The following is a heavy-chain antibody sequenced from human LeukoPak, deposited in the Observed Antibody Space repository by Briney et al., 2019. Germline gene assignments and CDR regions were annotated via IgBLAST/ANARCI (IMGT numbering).Heavy chain of an antibody. Sequence: ASVNVSCKASGYTFTSYGISWVRQAPGQGLEWMGWISAYNGNTNYAQKLQGRVTMTTDTDTSTAYMELRSLRSDDTAVYYCARARYCSGGSCRPPGRFDPWGQGTLVTVSS. V-gene: IGHV1-18*04. CDR2: ISAYNGNT. J-gene: IGHJ5*02. CDR3: ARARYCSGGSCRPPGRFDP. D-gene: IGHD2-15*01. CDR1: GYTFTSYG.